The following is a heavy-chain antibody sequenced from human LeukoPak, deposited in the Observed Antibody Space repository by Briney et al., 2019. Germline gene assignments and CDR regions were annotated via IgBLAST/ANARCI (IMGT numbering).Heavy chain of an antibody. CDR1: GFTFSKYW. J-gene: IGHJ4*02. V-gene: IGHV3-74*01. CDR2: INTDGTVT. CDR3: ATKQWLAPPPDS. Sequence: GGSLRLSCAASGFTFSKYWTLWVRQAPGKGRESVSRINTDGTVTTYADSVKGRFTVSRDNADNTMFLQMNSVRDEDTAVYYCATKQWLAPPPDSWGQGTPVTVSS. D-gene: IGHD6-19*01.